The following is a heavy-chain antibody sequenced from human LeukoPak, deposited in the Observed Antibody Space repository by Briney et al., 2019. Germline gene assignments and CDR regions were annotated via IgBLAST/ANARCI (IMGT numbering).Heavy chain of an antibody. D-gene: IGHD3-10*01. V-gene: IGHV3-23*01. CDR1: GFTFSSYA. CDR2: ISGRDGST. J-gene: IGHJ3*02. Sequence: PGGSLRLSCAASGFTFSSYAMSWVRQTPGRGLEWVSTISGRDGSTYYADSVKGRFTISRDNSKNTLYLQMNSLRAEDTAVYFCANNPMVRGIIDAFNIWGQGTRVTVSS. CDR3: ANNPMVRGIIDAFNI.